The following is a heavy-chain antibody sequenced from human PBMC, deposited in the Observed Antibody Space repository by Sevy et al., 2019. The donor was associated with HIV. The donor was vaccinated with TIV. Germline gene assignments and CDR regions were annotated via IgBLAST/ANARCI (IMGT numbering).Heavy chain of an antibody. CDR2: ISGSGGST. CDR3: AKDSYFYNTLFDY. V-gene: IGHV3-23*01. Sequence: GGSLRLSCATSGVTISNYAMNWVRQAPGKGLEWVSGISGSGGSTYYADSVKGRFTISKNNSKNTLYLQMNSLRAEDMAVYYCAKDSYFYNTLFDYWGQGTLVTVSS. D-gene: IGHD3-3*01. J-gene: IGHJ4*02. CDR1: GVTISNYA.